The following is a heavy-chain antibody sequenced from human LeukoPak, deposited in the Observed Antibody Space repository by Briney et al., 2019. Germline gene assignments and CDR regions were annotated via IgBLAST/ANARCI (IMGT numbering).Heavy chain of an antibody. CDR2: ISSSSSYI. CDR1: GFTFSSYS. V-gene: IGHV3-21*04. J-gene: IGHJ5*02. D-gene: IGHD2-2*01. Sequence: GGSLRLSCAAPGFTFSSYSMNWDRQAPGKGLEWVSSISSSSSYIYYADSVKGRFTISRDNAKNSLYLQMNSLRAEDTAVYYCARDLRVIYCSSTSCNGFDPWGQGTLVTVSS. CDR3: ARDLRVIYCSSTSCNGFDP.